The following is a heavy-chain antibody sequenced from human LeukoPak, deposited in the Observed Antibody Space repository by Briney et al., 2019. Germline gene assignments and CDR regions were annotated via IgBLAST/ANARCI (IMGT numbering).Heavy chain of an antibody. CDR1: GGSISSGDYY. D-gene: IGHD4-17*01. CDR3: ARVPPYYGDYDGGHAFDI. CDR2: IYYSGST. Sequence: SQTLSLTCTVSGGSISSGDYYWSWIRQPPGKGLEWIGYIYYSGSTYYNPSLKSRVTISVDTSKNQFSLKLSSVTAADTAVYYCARVPPYYGDYDGGHAFDIWGRGTMVTVSS. J-gene: IGHJ3*02. V-gene: IGHV4-30-4*01.